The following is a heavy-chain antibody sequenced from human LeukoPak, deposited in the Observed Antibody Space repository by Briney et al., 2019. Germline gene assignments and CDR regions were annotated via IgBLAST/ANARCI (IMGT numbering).Heavy chain of an antibody. CDR1: GYTFTSYA. Sequence: GASVKVSCKASGYTFTSYAMHWVRQAPGQRLKWMGWINAGNGNTKYSQKFQGRVTITRDTSASTAYMELSSLRSEDTAVYYCARDKSSGWRYPFDYWGQGTLVTVSS. J-gene: IGHJ4*02. V-gene: IGHV1-3*01. CDR2: INAGNGNT. CDR3: ARDKSSGWRYPFDY. D-gene: IGHD6-19*01.